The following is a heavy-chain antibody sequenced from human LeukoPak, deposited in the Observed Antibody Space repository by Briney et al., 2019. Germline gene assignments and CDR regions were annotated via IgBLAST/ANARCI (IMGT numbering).Heavy chain of an antibody. CDR1: RGTFSSYA. Sequence: GASVKVSCKAPRGTFSSYAISWVRQAPGQGLEWMGGIIPIFGTANYAQKFQGRVTITTDESTSTAYMELSSLRSEDTAVYYCARDEPVVVPAANHHYYYYMDVWGKGTTVTVSS. V-gene: IGHV1-69*05. CDR2: IIPIFGTA. CDR3: ARDEPVVVPAANHHYYYYMDV. J-gene: IGHJ6*03. D-gene: IGHD2-2*01.